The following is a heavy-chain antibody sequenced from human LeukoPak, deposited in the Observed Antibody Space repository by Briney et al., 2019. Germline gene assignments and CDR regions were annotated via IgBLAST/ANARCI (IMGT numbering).Heavy chain of an antibody. Sequence: ASVKVSCKASGYTFTNYYIHWVRQAPGQGLEWMGIFTPSGGSTTYAQKFQGRVTMTRDMSTSTVYMELSSLRSEDTAVYYCARGGGSGYVIDYWGQGTLVTVSS. CDR3: ARGGGSGYVIDY. V-gene: IGHV1-46*01. D-gene: IGHD3-22*01. J-gene: IGHJ4*02. CDR1: GYTFTNYY. CDR2: FTPSGGST.